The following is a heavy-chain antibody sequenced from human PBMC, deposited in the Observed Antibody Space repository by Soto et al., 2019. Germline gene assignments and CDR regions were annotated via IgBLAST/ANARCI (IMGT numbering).Heavy chain of an antibody. CDR1: ADSISLYY. V-gene: IGHV4-59*01. D-gene: IGHD1-26*01. Sequence: SETLSLTGPVSADSISLYYWPWIRQPPGKGLEWIGYIYYSGRTNYNPSLKSRVTISVDTSKNQLSLKLSSVTAADTAVYYCARGVSWDMAKTLSRGSYFDLWGRGALVTVS. CDR3: ARGVSWDMAKTLSRGSYFDL. J-gene: IGHJ2*01. CDR2: IYYSGRT.